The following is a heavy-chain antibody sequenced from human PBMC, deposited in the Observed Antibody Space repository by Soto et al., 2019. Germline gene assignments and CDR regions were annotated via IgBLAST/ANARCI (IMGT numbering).Heavy chain of an antibody. D-gene: IGHD3-3*01. Sequence: PVGSLRLSCAASGFTFSSYSMNWVRQAPGKGLEWVSSISSSSSYIYYADSVKGRFTISRDNAKNSLYLQMNSLRAEDTAVYYCARDPTDYDFWSGYYTSYYYGMDVWGQGTTVTVSS. CDR2: ISSSSSYI. CDR3: ARDPTDYDFWSGYYTSYYYGMDV. CDR1: GFTFSSYS. V-gene: IGHV3-21*01. J-gene: IGHJ6*02.